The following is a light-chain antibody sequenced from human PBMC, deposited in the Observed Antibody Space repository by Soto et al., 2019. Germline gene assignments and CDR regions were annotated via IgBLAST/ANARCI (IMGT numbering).Light chain of an antibody. V-gene: IGKV3-20*01. Sequence: EIVLTQYPGTLSLSPGERATLSCRASQSVSGSYLAWYQQKHGQAPRLVIYGASSRATGIPDRFSGSGSGTDGTITISRLEPEDVAVYYGQQYGSSPQTFGQGTKVDIK. CDR1: QSVSGSY. J-gene: IGKJ1*01. CDR3: QQYGSSPQT. CDR2: GAS.